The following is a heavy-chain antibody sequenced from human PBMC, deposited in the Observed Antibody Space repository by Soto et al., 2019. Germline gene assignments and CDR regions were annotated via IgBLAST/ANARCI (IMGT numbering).Heavy chain of an antibody. CDR1: GGTFSSYT. J-gene: IGHJ4*02. D-gene: IGHD5-18*01. CDR3: ARARGYSYGLYYFDY. V-gene: IGHV1-69*02. Sequence: QVQLVQSGAEVKKPGSSVKVSCKASGGTFSSYTISWVRQAPGQGLEWMGRIIPILGIANYAQKFQGRVTITADKSTSPAYMELSSLRSEDTAVYYCARARGYSYGLYYFDYWGQGTLVTVSS. CDR2: IIPILGIA.